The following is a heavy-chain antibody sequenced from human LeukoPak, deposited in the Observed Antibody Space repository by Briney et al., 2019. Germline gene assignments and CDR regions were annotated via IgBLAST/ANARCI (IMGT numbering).Heavy chain of an antibody. CDR3: ARGIPGYFGTSGYYYEY. D-gene: IGHD3-22*01. Sequence: SETLSLTCAVSGDSISSNYWWTWVRQPPGKGLEWIGEIHHSGSTNYSPSLKSRVTVSVDNSRNDFSLSLTSVSAADTAVYYCARGIPGYFGTSGYYYEYWGQGTLVTVSS. V-gene: IGHV4-4*02. J-gene: IGHJ4*02. CDR2: IHHSGST. CDR1: GDSISSNYW.